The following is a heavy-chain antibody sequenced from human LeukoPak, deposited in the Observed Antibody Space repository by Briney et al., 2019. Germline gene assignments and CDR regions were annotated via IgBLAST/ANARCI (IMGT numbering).Heavy chain of an antibody. D-gene: IGHD2-2*02. CDR1: GFTFNSYV. V-gene: IGHV3-30*04. J-gene: IGHJ4*02. Sequence: PGRSLRLSCAASGFTFNSYVMHWVGPAPGKGLEWVAVISLDGRNKLYADSLKGRFTVARDNSKNTLYLQMNSLRAEDTAVYYCARGSGERYCSSTSCYTFDYWGQGTLVTVSS. CDR3: ARGSGERYCSSTSCYTFDY. CDR2: ISLDGRNK.